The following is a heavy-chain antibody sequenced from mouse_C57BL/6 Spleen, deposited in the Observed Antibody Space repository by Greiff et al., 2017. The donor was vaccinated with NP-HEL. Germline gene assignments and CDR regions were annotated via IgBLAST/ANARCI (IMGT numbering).Heavy chain of an antibody. D-gene: IGHD1-1*01. V-gene: IGHV5-12*01. J-gene: IGHJ4*01. Sequence: EVQRVESGGGLVQPGGSLKLSCAASGFTFSDYYMYWVRQTPEKRLEWVAYISNGGGSTYYPDTVKGRFTISRDNAKNTLYLQMSRLKSEDTAMYYCARHSSYGAMDYWGQGTSVTVSS. CDR3: ARHSSYGAMDY. CDR2: ISNGGGST. CDR1: GFTFSDYY.